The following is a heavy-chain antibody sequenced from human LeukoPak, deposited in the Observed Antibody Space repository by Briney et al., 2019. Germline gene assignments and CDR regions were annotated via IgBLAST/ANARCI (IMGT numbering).Heavy chain of an antibody. CDR3: AKHITMIVVVFADY. CDR1: GFTFSSYA. J-gene: IGHJ4*02. CDR2: ISGSGDTT. D-gene: IGHD3-22*01. V-gene: IGHV3-23*01. Sequence: GGSLRLSCAASGFTFSSYAMSWVRQAPGKGLEWVSGISGSGDTTYYADSVKGRFTISRDNSKNTLYLQMNSLRAEDTAVYYCAKHITMIVVVFADYWGQGTLVTVSS.